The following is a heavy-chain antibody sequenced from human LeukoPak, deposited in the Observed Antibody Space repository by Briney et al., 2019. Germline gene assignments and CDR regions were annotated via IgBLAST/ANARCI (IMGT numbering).Heavy chain of an antibody. CDR1: GFTFDDYG. CDR3: ARGDYYDSSGYYSG. CDR2: INWNGGST. D-gene: IGHD3-22*01. V-gene: IGHV3-20*04. J-gene: IGHJ4*02. Sequence: GGSLRLSCAASGFTFDDYGMSWVRQAPGKGLEWVSGINWNGGSTGYADSMKGRFTISRDNAKNSLYLQMNSLRAEDTALYYCARGDYYDSSGYYSGWGQGTLVTVSS.